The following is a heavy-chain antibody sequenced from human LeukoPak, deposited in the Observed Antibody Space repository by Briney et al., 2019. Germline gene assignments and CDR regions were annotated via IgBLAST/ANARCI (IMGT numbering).Heavy chain of an antibody. D-gene: IGHD2-15*01. V-gene: IGHV3-23*01. J-gene: IGHJ4*02. CDR2: ISGSGGST. Sequence: PGGTLILSCAASGFTFSSYAMSWVRQAPGKGLEWVSAISGSGGSTYYADSVKCRFTISRDNSKNTLYLQMNSLRAEDTAVYYCAKHDGNRYCSGGSCYTFDYWGQGTLVTVSS. CDR1: GFTFSSYA. CDR3: AKHDGNRYCSGGSCYTFDY.